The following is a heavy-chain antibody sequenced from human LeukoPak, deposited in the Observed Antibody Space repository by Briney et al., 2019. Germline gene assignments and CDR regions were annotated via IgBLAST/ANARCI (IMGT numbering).Heavy chain of an antibody. CDR1: GNTFTSYA. D-gene: IGHD3-9*01. V-gene: IGHV1-3*01. Sequence: ASVKVSCKASGNTFTSYAMHWVRQAPGQRLEWMGWINAGNGNTKYSQKFQGRVTITRDTSASTAYMELSSLRSEDTAVYYCARVPPYYDILTGSGGGYYGMDVWGQGTTVTVSS. CDR3: ARVPPYYDILTGSGGGYYGMDV. CDR2: INAGNGNT. J-gene: IGHJ6*02.